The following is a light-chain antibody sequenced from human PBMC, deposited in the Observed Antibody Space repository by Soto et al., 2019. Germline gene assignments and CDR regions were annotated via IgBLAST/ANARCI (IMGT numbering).Light chain of an antibody. V-gene: IGLV2-14*03. Sequence: QSVLTQPASVSDSPGQSITISCTGTSSDVGGSNFVSWYQQHPGKPPKLIIYDVANRPSGVSNRFSGSKSGSTASLIISRLQTEDEAAYYCVSYTSSTTYVFRTATTVTVL. CDR1: SSDVGGSNF. J-gene: IGLJ1*01. CDR3: VSYTSSTTYV. CDR2: DVA.